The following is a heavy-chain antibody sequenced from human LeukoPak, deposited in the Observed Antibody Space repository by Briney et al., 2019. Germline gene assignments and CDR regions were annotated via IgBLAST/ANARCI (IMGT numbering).Heavy chain of an antibody. V-gene: IGHV3-21*01. CDR3: VSLLSDYGDNRVH. CDR1: GFTFSSYS. D-gene: IGHD4-23*01. CDR2: ISSSSSYI. Sequence: GGSLRLSCAASGFTFSSYSMNWVRQAPGKGLEWVSSISSSSSYIYYADSVKGRFTISRDNSKNTLYLQMNSLRAEDTAVYYCVSLLSDYGDNRVHWGQGTLVTVSS. J-gene: IGHJ4*02.